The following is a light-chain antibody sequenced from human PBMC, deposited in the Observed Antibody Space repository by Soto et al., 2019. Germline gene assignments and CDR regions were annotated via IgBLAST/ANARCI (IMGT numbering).Light chain of an antibody. V-gene: IGLV2-23*01. CDR2: EGS. CDR1: SSDVGSYNF. CDR3: CSYAGSSTYV. J-gene: IGLJ1*01. Sequence: QPALTQPASVSGSPGQSITISCTGTSSDVGSYNFVSWFQQHPGKAPKLMIYEGSERPSGVSNRFSGSKSGNTASLTISGLQAEDEADYYCCSYAGSSTYVFGTGTKVTVL.